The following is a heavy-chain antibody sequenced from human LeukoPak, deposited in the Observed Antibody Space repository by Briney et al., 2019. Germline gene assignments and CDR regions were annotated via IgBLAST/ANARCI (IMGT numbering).Heavy chain of an antibody. CDR2: IYYSGST. V-gene: IGHV4-59*01. CDR1: GGSISTYY. CDR3: AREEVPHGFDI. Sequence: SETLSLTCIVSGGSISTYYWSWIRQPPGKGLEYIGYIYYSGSTNYNPSLKSRVTMSLDTSKNQFSLKLSSVTAADTAVYYCAREEVPHGFDIWGQGTMVTVSS. J-gene: IGHJ3*02.